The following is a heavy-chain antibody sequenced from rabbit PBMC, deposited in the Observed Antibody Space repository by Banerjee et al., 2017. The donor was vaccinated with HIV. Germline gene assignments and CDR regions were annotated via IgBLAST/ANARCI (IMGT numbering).Heavy chain of an antibody. Sequence: QEQLVESGGGLVQPEGSLTLTCTASGFSFSSTYYMCWVRQAPGKGLEWIGCIKAGSSGSTYYATWAKGRFTISKASWTTVTLQMTSLTAADTASYFCARDLAGVIGWNFGLWGPGTLVTVS. D-gene: IGHD4-1*01. CDR1: GFSFSSTYY. V-gene: IGHV1S45*01. CDR2: IKAGSSGST. J-gene: IGHJ4*01. CDR3: ARDLAGVIGWNFGL.